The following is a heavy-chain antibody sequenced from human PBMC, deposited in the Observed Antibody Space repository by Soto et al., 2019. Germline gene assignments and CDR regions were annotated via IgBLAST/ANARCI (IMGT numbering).Heavy chain of an antibody. D-gene: IGHD2-15*01. J-gene: IGHJ4*02. Sequence: PRGSLRLSCTASGFAFSSYAMSWVRQAPGKGLEWVSAISGSGGSTYYADSVKGRFTISRDNSKNTLYLQMNSLRAEETAVYYWVTEWWSPPSPFDYWGQGNLVTVS. CDR1: GFAFSSYA. V-gene: IGHV3-23*01. CDR2: ISGSGGST. CDR3: VTEWWSPPSPFDY.